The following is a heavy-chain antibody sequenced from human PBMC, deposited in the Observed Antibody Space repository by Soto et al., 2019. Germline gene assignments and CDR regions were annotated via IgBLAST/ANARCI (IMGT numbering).Heavy chain of an antibody. J-gene: IGHJ4*02. D-gene: IGHD3-22*01. V-gene: IGHV1-2*02. CDR3: ARATPGYDSSGYYPSDY. Sequence: ASVKVSCKASGYTFTGYYMHWARQAPGQGLEWMGWVNPNSGGTNYAQKLQGRVTMTRDTSISTAYMELSRRRSDDTAVYYCARATPGYDSSGYYPSDYWGQGTLVTVSS. CDR2: VNPNSGGT. CDR1: GYTFTGYY.